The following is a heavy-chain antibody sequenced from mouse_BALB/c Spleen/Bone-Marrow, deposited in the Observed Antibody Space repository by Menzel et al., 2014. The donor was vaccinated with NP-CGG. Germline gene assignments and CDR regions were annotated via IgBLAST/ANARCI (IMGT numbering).Heavy chain of an antibody. CDR2: INPDSSTI. D-gene: IGHD1-1*01. V-gene: IGHV4-1*02. Sequence: EVQLVESEGGLVQPGRSLKLSCAASGFDFSRYWMRWVRLAPGKGLEWIGEINPDSSTINYTPSLKDKFIISRDNAKKTLYLQMSKVRSEDTALEYCALLRNYGYFDVWGAGTLVTSAS. J-gene: IGHJ1*01. CDR3: ALLRNYGYFDV. CDR1: GFDFSRYW.